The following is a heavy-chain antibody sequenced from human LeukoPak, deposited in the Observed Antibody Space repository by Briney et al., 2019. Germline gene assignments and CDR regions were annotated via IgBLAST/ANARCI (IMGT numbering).Heavy chain of an antibody. J-gene: IGHJ4*02. D-gene: IGHD1-7*01. CDR2: ISSSSSYI. CDR1: GFTFSSYS. V-gene: IGHV3-21*01. Sequence: GGSLRLSCAASGFTFSSYSMNWVRQAPGKGLEWVSSISSSSSYIYYADSVKGRFTISRDNSKNTVYLQMNSLRAEDTAMYYCAKDKGTTSFDYWGQGTLVTVSS. CDR3: AKDKGTTSFDY.